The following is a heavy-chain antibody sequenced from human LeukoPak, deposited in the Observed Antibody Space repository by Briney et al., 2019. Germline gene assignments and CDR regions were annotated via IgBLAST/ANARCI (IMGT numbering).Heavy chain of an antibody. CDR2: ISSSSSYI. CDR1: GFTFSSYS. J-gene: IGHJ3*02. D-gene: IGHD6-13*01. V-gene: IGHV3-21*01. CDR3: ARAPHLGSSWFADAFDS. Sequence: GGSLRLSCAASGFTFSSYSMNWVRQAPGKGLEWVSSISSSSSYIYYADSVKGRFTISRDNAKNSLYLQMNSLRAEDTAVYYCARAPHLGSSWFADAFDSGGQGTMVTVSA.